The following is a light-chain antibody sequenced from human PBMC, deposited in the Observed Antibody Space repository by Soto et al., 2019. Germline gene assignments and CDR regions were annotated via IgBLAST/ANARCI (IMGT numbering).Light chain of an antibody. V-gene: IGKV3-20*01. CDR1: QSVTSSY. CDR2: GAS. Sequence: EIGLTQSPGTLSLSPGERATLTCRASQSVTSSYLAWYQQKPGQAPRLLMYGASSRATGIPDRFSGSGSGTDFTLTISRLEPEDFAVYYCQQYGSSPLTVGPGTKVDIK. J-gene: IGKJ3*01. CDR3: QQYGSSPLT.